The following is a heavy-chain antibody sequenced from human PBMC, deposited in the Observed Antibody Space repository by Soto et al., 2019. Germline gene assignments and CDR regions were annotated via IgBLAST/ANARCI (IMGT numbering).Heavy chain of an antibody. CDR3: AGRDWI. CDR1: AFTSIDYY. D-gene: IGHD1-1*01. J-gene: IGHJ4*02. CDR2: TSSSGSTI. V-gene: IGHV3-11*01. Sequence: ALRLSCSASAFTSIDYYMSWIGQAPGKGLEWVSYTSSSGSTISYPDSVKGRFTISRDNAKNSLHLEMNSLRAEDTAVYYCAGRDWIWGQGTLVTVSS.